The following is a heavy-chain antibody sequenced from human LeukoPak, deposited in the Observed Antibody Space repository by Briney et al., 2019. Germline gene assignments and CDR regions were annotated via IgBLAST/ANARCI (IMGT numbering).Heavy chain of an antibody. CDR3: AARGYSYGYRYFDL. CDR2: IGTAGDT. D-gene: IGHD5-18*01. Sequence: GGSLRLSCAASGFTFSSYDMHWVRQATGKGLEWVSAIGTAGDTYYPGSVKGRFTISRENAKNSLYLQMNSLRAGDTAVYYCAARGYSYGYRYFDLWGRGTLVTVSS. J-gene: IGHJ2*01. CDR1: GFTFSSYD. V-gene: IGHV3-13*01.